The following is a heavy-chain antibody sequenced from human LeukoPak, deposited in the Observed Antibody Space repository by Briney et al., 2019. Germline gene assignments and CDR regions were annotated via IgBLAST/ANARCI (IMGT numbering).Heavy chain of an antibody. V-gene: IGHV3-30*04. J-gene: IGHJ4*02. CDR1: GFTFSTYA. Sequence: GGSLRLSCAASGFTFSTYAMHWVRQAPGKGLEWVALISYDGSNKYYADSVKGRFTISRDNSKNTLYLQVNSLRAEDTAVYYCAREGSSYHYAYRDGYIRTHYFDCWGQGTLVTVSS. CDR2: ISYDGSNK. D-gene: IGHD5-24*01. CDR3: AREGSSYHYAYRDGYIRTHYFDC.